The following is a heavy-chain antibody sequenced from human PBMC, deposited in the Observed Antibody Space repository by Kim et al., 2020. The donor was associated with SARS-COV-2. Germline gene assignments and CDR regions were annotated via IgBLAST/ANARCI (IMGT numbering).Heavy chain of an antibody. Sequence: ASVKVSCKASGYTFTSYGISWVRQAPGQGLEWMGWISAYNGNTNYAQKLQGRVTMTTDTSTSTAYMELRSLRSDDTAVYYCARDFKYCSSTSCYYGAFDIWGQGTMVTVSS. CDR1: GYTFTSYG. V-gene: IGHV1-18*01. D-gene: IGHD2-2*01. CDR2: ISAYNGNT. J-gene: IGHJ3*02. CDR3: ARDFKYCSSTSCYYGAFDI.